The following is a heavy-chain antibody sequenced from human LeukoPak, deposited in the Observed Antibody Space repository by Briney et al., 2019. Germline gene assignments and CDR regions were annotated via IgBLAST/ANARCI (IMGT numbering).Heavy chain of an antibody. V-gene: IGHV3-15*07. CDR2: IKSKTDGGTI. CDR1: GFFFTNTC. J-gene: IGHJ4*02. CDR3: STPSF. Sequence: TGGSLRLSCATSGFFFTNTCMEWVRQAPWKGLEWVGRIKSKTDGGTIDYAAPVKGRFTISRDDSKNTLYLQMDNLKTEDTAIYYCSTPSFWGQGTLVTVTS.